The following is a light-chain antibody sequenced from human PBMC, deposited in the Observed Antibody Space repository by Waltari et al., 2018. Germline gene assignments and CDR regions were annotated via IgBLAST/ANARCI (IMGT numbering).Light chain of an antibody. CDR3: QHNVRLPVT. J-gene: IGKJ1*01. CDR2: NTY. V-gene: IGKV3-20*01. CDR1: QSVGRS. Sequence: EIVLTQSPGTLSLSPGERATLSCRASQSVGRSVVWYQQKPGQAPRLVIYNTYTRATGIPDRFSGSGSGTDFSLTSSRLEPEDCAVYYCQHNVRLPVTFGQGTKVEIK.